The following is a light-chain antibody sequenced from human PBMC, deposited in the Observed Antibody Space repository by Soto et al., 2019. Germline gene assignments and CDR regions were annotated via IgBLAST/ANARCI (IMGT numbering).Light chain of an antibody. J-gene: IGKJ3*01. CDR1: LGISTY. V-gene: IGKV1-9*01. Sequence: DIQLTQSPSFLSASVGDRVTITCRASLGISTYLAWYQQKPGKAPNLLIYAASTLQSGVPSRFSGSGSGTEFTITSSSLQPEDFATYYCQQVNTYTFGPGTKVDIK. CDR3: QQVNTYT. CDR2: AAS.